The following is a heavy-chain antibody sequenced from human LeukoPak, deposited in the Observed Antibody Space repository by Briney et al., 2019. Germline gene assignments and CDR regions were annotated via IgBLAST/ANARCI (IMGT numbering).Heavy chain of an antibody. Sequence: GGSLRLSCAASGFTFSSYSMNWVRQAPGKGLEWVSSISSSSSYIYYADSVKGRFTISRDNAKNSLYLQMNSLRAEDTAVYYCARAEEGYYYDSSGYLDYWGQGTLVTVSS. CDR3: ARAEEGYYYDSSGYLDY. V-gene: IGHV3-21*01. CDR2: ISSSSSYI. CDR1: GFTFSSYS. J-gene: IGHJ4*02. D-gene: IGHD3-22*01.